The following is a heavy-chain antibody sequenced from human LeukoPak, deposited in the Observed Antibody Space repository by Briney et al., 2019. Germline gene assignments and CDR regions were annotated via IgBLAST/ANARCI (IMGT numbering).Heavy chain of an antibody. V-gene: IGHV4-59*08. J-gene: IGHJ4*02. Sequence: SESLSLTCSVAGGSISSYYWSWIRHPPGKGREWNGYIFYSGSNNYNPSLKSRVTISLGTSKNQFSLRLSSVTAADTAVYYCATQARIVGATGYFDYWGQGTLVTVSS. CDR3: ATQARIVGATGYFDY. D-gene: IGHD1-26*01. CDR2: IFYSGSN. CDR1: GGSISSYY.